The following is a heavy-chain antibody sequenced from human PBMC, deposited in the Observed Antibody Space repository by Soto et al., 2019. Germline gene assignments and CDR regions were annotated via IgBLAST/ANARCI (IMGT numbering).Heavy chain of an antibody. D-gene: IGHD6-19*01. CDR2: ISYTGST. J-gene: IGHJ5*02. CDR3: AREMAGGNWFDP. V-gene: IGHV4-31*03. CDR1: GGSIRSGGYY. Sequence: QVQLQESGPGLVKPSQTLSLTCTVSGGSIRSGGYYWSWIRQHPGKGLEWVGYISYTGSTYYNPSLKSRITISVDTSTNQFSLKLSSVTAADTALYYCAREMAGGNWFDPWGQGTLVTVSS.